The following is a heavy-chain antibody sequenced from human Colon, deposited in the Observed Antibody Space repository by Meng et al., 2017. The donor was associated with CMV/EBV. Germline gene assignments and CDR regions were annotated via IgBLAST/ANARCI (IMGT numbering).Heavy chain of an antibody. Sequence: QVQLQESGPGLVKPSQTLALNCTVSGGSITTGGFYWNWVRQSAGKRLEWIGRISTAGETGYNPSLGSRVTVSQDTSANQFYLTLNSVTAADTAIYYCATDILVGNFEAIWGQGVLVTVSS. CDR3: ATDILVGNFEAI. CDR1: GGSITTGGFY. J-gene: IGHJ4*02. CDR2: ISTAGET. V-gene: IGHV4-61*02. D-gene: IGHD4-23*01.